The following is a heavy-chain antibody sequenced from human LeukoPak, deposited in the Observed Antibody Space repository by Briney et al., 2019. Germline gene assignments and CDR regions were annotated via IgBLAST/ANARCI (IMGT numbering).Heavy chain of an antibody. D-gene: IGHD3-9*01. CDR3: ALALSGSFDRLTPAPRFDY. CDR1: GGSISSSSYY. V-gene: IGHV4-39*07. Sequence: PSETLSLTCTVSGGSISSSSYYWGWIRQPPGKGLEWIGSIYYSGSTYYNPSLKSRVTISVDTSKNQFSLKLSSVTAADTAVYYCALALSGSFDRLTPAPRFDYWGQGTLVTVSS. J-gene: IGHJ4*02. CDR2: IYYSGST.